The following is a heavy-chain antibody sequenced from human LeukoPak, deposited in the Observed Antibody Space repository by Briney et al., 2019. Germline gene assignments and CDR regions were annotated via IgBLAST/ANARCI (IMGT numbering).Heavy chain of an antibody. CDR1: GFTFSTYW. CDR3: ASGNYFDY. J-gene: IGHJ4*02. Sequence: GGSLRLSCAASGFTFSTYWMSWVRQAPGKGLEWVANIKQDGTETHYVDSVKGRFTISRDNAKNSLYLQMDSLRAEDTAVYFCASGNYFDYWGQGTLVAVSS. V-gene: IGHV3-7*01. CDR2: IKQDGTET. D-gene: IGHD2-15*01.